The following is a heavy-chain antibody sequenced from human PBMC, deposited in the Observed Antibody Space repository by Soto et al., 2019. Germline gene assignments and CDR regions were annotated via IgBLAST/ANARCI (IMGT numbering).Heavy chain of an antibody. CDR2: IIPIFGTA. CDR1: GGTFSIYA. Sequence: QVQLVQSGAEVKKPGSSVKVSCKASGGTFSIYAISWVRQAPGQGLEWMGGIIPIFGTANYAQKFQGRVTITADESTSTAYMELSSLRSEDTAVYYCARSGRYDYVWGSYRPNFDYWGQGTLVTVSS. CDR3: ARSGRYDYVWGSYRPNFDY. J-gene: IGHJ4*02. V-gene: IGHV1-69*01. D-gene: IGHD3-16*02.